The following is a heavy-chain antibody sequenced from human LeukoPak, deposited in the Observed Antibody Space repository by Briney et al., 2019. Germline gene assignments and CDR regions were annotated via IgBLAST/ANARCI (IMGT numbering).Heavy chain of an antibody. D-gene: IGHD3-22*01. Sequence: GGSLRLSCAASGFSFSSYWMHWVRHAPGEGLVWVSHINPEGSNTNYADSVKGRFTISRDNAKNTLYLQMNSLRAEDTAVYYCARPYYYDSSGYYAFDIWGQGTMVTVSS. CDR1: GFSFSSYW. CDR3: ARPYYYDSSGYYAFDI. CDR2: INPEGSNT. V-gene: IGHV3-74*01. J-gene: IGHJ3*02.